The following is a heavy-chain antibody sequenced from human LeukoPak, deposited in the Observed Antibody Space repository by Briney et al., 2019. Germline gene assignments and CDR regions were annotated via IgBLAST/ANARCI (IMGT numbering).Heavy chain of an antibody. CDR3: ARVSPPWAFDI. J-gene: IGHJ3*02. V-gene: IGHV3-53*01. CDR2: IYSGGST. CDR1: GFTVSSNY. Sequence: GGSLRLSCAASGFTVSSNYMSWVRQAPGKGLEWVSIIYSGGSTYYADSVKGRFTISRDNSKNTLYLQMNSLRAEDTAVYYCARVSPPWAFDIWGQGTMVTVSS.